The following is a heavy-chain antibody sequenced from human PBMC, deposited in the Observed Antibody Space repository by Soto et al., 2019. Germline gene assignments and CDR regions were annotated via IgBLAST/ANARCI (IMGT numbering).Heavy chain of an antibody. J-gene: IGHJ3*02. CDR1: GYTFTSYG. D-gene: IGHD1-26*01. CDR3: ARDVSGSYFAAAFDI. V-gene: IGHV1-18*01. Sequence: ASVKVSCKASGYTFTSYGISWVRQAPGQGLEWMGWISAYNGNTNYAQKLQGRVTMTTDTSTSTAYMELRSLRSDDTAVYYCARDVSGSYFAAAFDIWGQGTMVTVSS. CDR2: ISAYNGNT.